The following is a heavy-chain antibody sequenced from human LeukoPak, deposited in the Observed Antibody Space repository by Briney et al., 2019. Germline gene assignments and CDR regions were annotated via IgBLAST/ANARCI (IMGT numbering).Heavy chain of an antibody. D-gene: IGHD1-26*01. CDR3: ARWEGSGSYSPDYYYYYYMDV. J-gene: IGHJ6*03. Sequence: GASVKVSCKASGYTFTGNYMHWVRQAPGQGLEWMGWINPNSGGTNYAQKFQGRVTMTRDTSISTAYMELSRLRSDDTAVYYCARWEGSGSYSPDYYYYYYMDVWGKGTTVTVSS. CDR1: GYTFTGNY. V-gene: IGHV1-2*02. CDR2: INPNSGGT.